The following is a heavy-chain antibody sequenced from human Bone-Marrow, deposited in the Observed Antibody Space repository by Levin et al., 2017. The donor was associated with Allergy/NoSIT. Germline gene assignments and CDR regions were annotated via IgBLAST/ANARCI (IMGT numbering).Heavy chain of an antibody. CDR1: GGSISSYY. CDR3: ARRGGGQWLAALDY. J-gene: IGHJ4*02. CDR2: IYYSGST. D-gene: IGHD6-19*01. Sequence: PSETLSLTCTVSGGSISSYYWSWIRQPPGKGLEWIGYIYYSGSTNYNPSLKSRVTISVDTSKNQFSLKLSSVTAADTAVYYCARRGGGQWLAALDYWGQGTLVTVSS. V-gene: IGHV4-59*08.